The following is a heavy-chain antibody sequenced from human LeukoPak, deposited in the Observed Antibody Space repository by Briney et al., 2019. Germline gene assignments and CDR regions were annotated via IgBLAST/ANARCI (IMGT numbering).Heavy chain of an antibody. CDR2: IIPIFGTA. J-gene: IGHJ4*02. Sequence: SVKVSCKASGGTFSSYAISWVRQAPGQGLEWMGGIIPIFGTANYAQKFQGRVTITTDESTSTAYMELSSLRSEDTAVYYCARDHKVPYCSSTSCPFGYWGQGTLVTVSS. CDR3: ARDHKVPYCSSTSCPFGY. CDR1: GGTFSSYA. D-gene: IGHD2-2*01. V-gene: IGHV1-69*05.